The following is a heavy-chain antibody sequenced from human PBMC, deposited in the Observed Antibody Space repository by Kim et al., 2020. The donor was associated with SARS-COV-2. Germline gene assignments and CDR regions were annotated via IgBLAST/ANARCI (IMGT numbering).Heavy chain of an antibody. D-gene: IGHD2-15*01. CDR2: INPSGGST. V-gene: IGHV1-46*01. J-gene: IGHJ6*02. CDR3: ARAPRGYCSGGSCFVIFYYYYGMDG. Sequence: ASVKVSCKASGYTFTSYYMHWVRQAPGQGLEWMGIINPSGGSTSYAQKFQGRVTMTRDTSTSTVYMELSSLRSEDTAVYYCARAPRGYCSGGSCFVIFYYYYGMDGWGQGTTVTVSS. CDR1: GYTFTSYY.